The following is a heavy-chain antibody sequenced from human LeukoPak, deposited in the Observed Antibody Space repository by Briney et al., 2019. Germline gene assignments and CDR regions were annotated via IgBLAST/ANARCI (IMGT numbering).Heavy chain of an antibody. CDR2: VYHNGNI. CDR3: AREYSAFDH. Sequence: SETLSLTCTVSGDPISSHSDYKWTWIRQPPGKGLEWIGYVYHNGNINYNPFLGGRLTISVDTSKNQFSLRLTSVTAADTAVYFCAREYSAFDHWGHGTLVTVSS. J-gene: IGHJ4*01. D-gene: IGHD4-11*01. V-gene: IGHV4-61*08. CDR1: GDPISSHSDY.